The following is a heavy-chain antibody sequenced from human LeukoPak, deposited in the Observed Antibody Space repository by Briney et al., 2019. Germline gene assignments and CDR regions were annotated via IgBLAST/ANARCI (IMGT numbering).Heavy chain of an antibody. Sequence: GGSLRLSCAASGFTFSSYWMSWVRQAPGEGLEWVANINQDGSEKYYVDSVKGRFTISRDNAKNSLYLQMNSLRAEDTAVYYCARDDHDFWTGYYYYMDVWGKGTTVTVSS. CDR3: ARDDHDFWTGYYYYMDV. V-gene: IGHV3-7*01. D-gene: IGHD3-3*01. J-gene: IGHJ6*03. CDR2: INQDGSEK. CDR1: GFTFSSYW.